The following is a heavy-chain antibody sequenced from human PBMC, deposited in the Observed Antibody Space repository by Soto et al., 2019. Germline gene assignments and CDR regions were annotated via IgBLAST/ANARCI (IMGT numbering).Heavy chain of an antibody. CDR3: ARGRVAAAGRLFDY. V-gene: IGHV4-34*01. CDR2: INHSGST. D-gene: IGHD6-13*01. J-gene: IGHJ4*02. Sequence: PSETLSLTCAVYGWSFGGYYWRWIRQPPGKGLEWIGDINHSGSTNYNPSLKSRVTISVDTSKTQFSLQRSSVTAPDTAVYYCARGRVAAAGRLFDYWGQGTPVTVSS. CDR1: GWSFGGYY.